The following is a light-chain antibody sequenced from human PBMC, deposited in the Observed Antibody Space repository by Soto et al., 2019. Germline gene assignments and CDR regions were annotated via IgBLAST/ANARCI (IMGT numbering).Light chain of an antibody. Sequence: EINMTQSPATLSVSLGDRVTLSCRASQSVTYNLAWYQQRPGQAPRLLIYGASTRATGIPPRFSGRGSGTEFTLTISRLEPEDFAVYYCQQYDRTPPTFGGGTKVDIK. V-gene: IGKV3-15*01. CDR1: QSVTYN. CDR2: GAS. J-gene: IGKJ4*01. CDR3: QQYDRTPPT.